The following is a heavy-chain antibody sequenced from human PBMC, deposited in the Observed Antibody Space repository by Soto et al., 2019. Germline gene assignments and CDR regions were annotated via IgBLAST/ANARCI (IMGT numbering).Heavy chain of an antibody. CDR2: IYLSGST. CDR1: GGSFTNYS. CDR3: ARDFDFWSGYLSSYGMDV. D-gene: IGHD3-3*01. J-gene: IGHJ6*02. V-gene: IGHV4-59*01. Sequence: QVLQQESGPGLVNPSETLSLSCTVSGGSFTNYSWSWIRQPPGKGLEWIGYIYLSGSTNYNPSLKSRVTTSKDPSKNQFSLTLRSVTAADTAVYFCARDFDFWSGYLSSYGMDVWGQGATVTVSS.